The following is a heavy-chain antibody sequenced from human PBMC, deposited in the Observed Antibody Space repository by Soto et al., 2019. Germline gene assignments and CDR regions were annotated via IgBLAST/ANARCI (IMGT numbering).Heavy chain of an antibody. CDR3: ARITDHCSGNICSHPFDY. V-gene: IGHV3-21*06. D-gene: IGHD2-2*01. J-gene: IGHJ4*02. CDR1: GFTFSTFS. CDR2: IDSSSNYI. Sequence: DESLILSCVAAGFTFSTFSMTWVRQAPGKGLDWVSSIDSSSNYIYYSDSVRGRFTVSRDNAKNSLYLQMNSLRAEDTAVYFCARITDHCSGNICSHPFDYWGRGTQVTVPQ.